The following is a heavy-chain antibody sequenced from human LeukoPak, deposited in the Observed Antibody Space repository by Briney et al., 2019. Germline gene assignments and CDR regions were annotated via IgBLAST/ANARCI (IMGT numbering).Heavy chain of an antibody. CDR1: GGSFSGYY. V-gene: IGHV4-34*01. CDR2: INHSGST. J-gene: IGHJ4*02. CDR3: ARVGSGSYSYYFDH. D-gene: IGHD1-26*01. Sequence: SETLSLTCAVYGGSFSGYYWSWIRQPPGKGLEWIGEINHSGSTNYNPSLKSRVTISVDTSKNQFSLKLSSVTAADTAVHYCARVGSGSYSYYFDHWGQGTLVTVSS.